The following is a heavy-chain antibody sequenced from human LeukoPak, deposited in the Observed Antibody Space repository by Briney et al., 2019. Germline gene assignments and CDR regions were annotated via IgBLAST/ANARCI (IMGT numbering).Heavy chain of an antibody. CDR1: GGSFSGYY. CDR2: INHSGST. V-gene: IGHV4-34*01. Sequence: SETLSLTCAVYGGSFSGYYWSWIRQPPGKGLEWIGEINHSGSTNYNPSLKSRVTISVDTSKNQFSLKLSSVIAADTAVYYCARWTLGATVVTAYFDYWGQGTLVTVSS. CDR3: ARWTLGATVVTAYFDY. D-gene: IGHD4-23*01. J-gene: IGHJ4*02.